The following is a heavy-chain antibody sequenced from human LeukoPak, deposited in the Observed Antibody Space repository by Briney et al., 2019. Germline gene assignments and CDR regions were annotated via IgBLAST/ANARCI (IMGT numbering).Heavy chain of an antibody. D-gene: IGHD5-12*01. CDR3: ARDYYGAYSGHASSDYYFFMDV. Sequence: GRSLRLSRAASGFTFSSYTMHWVRQAPGKGLEWVAVISYVGSNKYYPDSVKGRFTISRDNSKNTLNLQMNSLRAEDTAVYYCARDYYGAYSGHASSDYYFFMDVWGKGTTVTVSS. CDR2: ISYVGSNK. CDR1: GFTFSSYT. V-gene: IGHV3-30-3*01. J-gene: IGHJ6*03.